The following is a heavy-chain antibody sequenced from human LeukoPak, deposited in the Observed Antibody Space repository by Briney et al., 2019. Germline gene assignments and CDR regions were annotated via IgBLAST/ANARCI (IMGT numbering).Heavy chain of an antibody. V-gene: IGHV4-34*01. J-gene: IGHJ5*02. CDR1: GGSFSGYY. CDR2: INHSGST. Sequence: SETLSLTCAVYGGSFSGYYWSWIRQPPGKGLEWIGEINHSGSTNYNPSLKSRVTISVDTSKNQFSLKLSSVTAADTAAYYCARGPRVVAATRRFDPWGQGTLVTVSS. CDR3: ARGPRVVAATRRFDP. D-gene: IGHD2-15*01.